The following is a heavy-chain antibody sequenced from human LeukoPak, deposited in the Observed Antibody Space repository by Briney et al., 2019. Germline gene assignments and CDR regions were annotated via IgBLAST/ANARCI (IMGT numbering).Heavy chain of an antibody. J-gene: IGHJ4*02. D-gene: IGHD1-14*01. CDR3: ARDNRGYDY. V-gene: IGHV4-34*01. CDR2: INHSGST. Sequence: SETLSLTCAVYGGSFSGYYWSWIRQPPGKGLEWIGEINHSGSTNYNPSLKSRVTISVDTSKNRFSLKLSSVTAADTAVYYCARDNRGYDYWGQGTLVTVSS. CDR1: GGSFSGYY.